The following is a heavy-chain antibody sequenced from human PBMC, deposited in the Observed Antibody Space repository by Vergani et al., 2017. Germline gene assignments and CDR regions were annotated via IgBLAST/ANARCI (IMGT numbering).Heavy chain of an antibody. D-gene: IGHD4-23*01. CDR2: ISSSSSYI. V-gene: IGHV3-21*01. J-gene: IGHJ4*02. Sequence: EVQLVESGGGLVKPGGSLRLSCAASGFIFSTYSMNWVRQAPGKGLEWVSSISSSSSYIYYADSVKGRFTISRDNAKNSLYLQMNSLRAEDTAVYYCAKQHYGGTVTYCDYWGQGTLVTVSS. CDR1: GFIFSTYS. CDR3: AKQHYGGTVTYCDY.